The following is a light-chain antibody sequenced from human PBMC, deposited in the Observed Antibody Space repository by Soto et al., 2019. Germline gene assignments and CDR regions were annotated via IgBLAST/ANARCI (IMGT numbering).Light chain of an antibody. J-gene: IGKJ1*01. CDR2: GAS. CDR1: QTVSSTY. V-gene: IGKV3-20*01. CDR3: QQYGSSPWT. Sequence: EIVLTQSPGTLSLSPGERATLSCRASQTVSSTYLAWYQRKPGQAPRLLLYGASTRATGIPDRFSGSGSGTDVTLTIGRLEPEDFAVYYCQQYGSSPWTFGQGTKVEI.